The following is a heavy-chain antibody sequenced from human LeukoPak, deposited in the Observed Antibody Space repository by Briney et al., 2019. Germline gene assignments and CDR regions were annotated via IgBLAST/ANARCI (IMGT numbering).Heavy chain of an antibody. CDR2: ISGSGGST. J-gene: IGHJ4*02. CDR1: GFTFSSYA. CDR3: TKALAPYYYFDY. D-gene: IGHD6-13*01. Sequence: GGSLRVSCAASGFTFSSYAMSWVRQAPGKGLEWVSAISGSGGSTYYADSVKGRFTISRDNSKNTLYLQMNSLRAEDTAVYYCTKALAPYYYFDYWGQGTLVTVSS. V-gene: IGHV3-23*01.